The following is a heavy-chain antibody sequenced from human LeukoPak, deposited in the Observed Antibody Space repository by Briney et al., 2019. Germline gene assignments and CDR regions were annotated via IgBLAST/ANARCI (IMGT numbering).Heavy chain of an antibody. J-gene: IGHJ4*02. CDR3: ARFLVGATHFDY. D-gene: IGHD1-26*01. Sequence: PSETLSLTCAVYGGSFSGYYWSWIRQPPGKGLEWIGEINHSGSTNYNPSLKSRVTISVNTSKNQFSLKLSSVTAADTAVYYCARFLVGATHFDYRGQGTLVTVSS. CDR2: INHSGST. CDR1: GGSFSGYY. V-gene: IGHV4-34*01.